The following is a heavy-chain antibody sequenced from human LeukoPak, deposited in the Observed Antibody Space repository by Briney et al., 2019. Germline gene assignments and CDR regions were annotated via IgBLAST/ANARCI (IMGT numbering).Heavy chain of an antibody. Sequence: NTSETLSLTCAVYGGSFSGYYWSWIRQPPGKVLEWIGEINHSGSTNYNPSRKSRVTISVDTSKNQLSLKLSSVTAADTAVYYCARGVIVVVPAARVHNWFDPWGQGTLVTVSS. CDR2: INHSGST. D-gene: IGHD2-2*01. V-gene: IGHV4-34*01. CDR3: ARGVIVVVPAARVHNWFDP. CDR1: GGSFSGYY. J-gene: IGHJ5*02.